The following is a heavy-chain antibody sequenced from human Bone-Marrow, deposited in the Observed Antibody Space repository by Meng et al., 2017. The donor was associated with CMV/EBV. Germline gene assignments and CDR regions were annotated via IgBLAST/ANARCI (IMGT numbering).Heavy chain of an antibody. CDR2: ISWNSGSI. D-gene: IGHD1-26*01. V-gene: IGHV3-9*01. J-gene: IGHJ6*02. CDR3: AKDWGRAAGATDYYGMDV. Sequence: SLKLFCSASGFPFDDYAMHWVRQAPGEGLEWVSGISWNSGSIGYADSVKGRFTISRDNAKNSLYLQMNSLRAEDTALYYCAKDWGRAAGATDYYGMDVWGQGTTVTVSS. CDR1: GFPFDDYA.